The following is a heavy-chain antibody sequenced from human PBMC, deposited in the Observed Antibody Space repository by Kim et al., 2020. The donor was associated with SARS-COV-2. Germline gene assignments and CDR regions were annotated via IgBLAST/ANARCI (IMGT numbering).Heavy chain of an antibody. CDR3: ARMGLYSGYETHYYFDY. V-gene: IGHV3-33*01. CDR2: IWYDGSNK. Sequence: GGSLRLSCAASGFTFSSYGMHWVRQAPGKGLEWVAVIWYDGSNKYYADSVKGRFTISRDNSKNTLYLQMNSLRAEDTAVYYCARMGLYSGYETHYYFDYWGQGTLVTVSS. CDR1: GFTFSSYG. D-gene: IGHD5-12*01. J-gene: IGHJ4*02.